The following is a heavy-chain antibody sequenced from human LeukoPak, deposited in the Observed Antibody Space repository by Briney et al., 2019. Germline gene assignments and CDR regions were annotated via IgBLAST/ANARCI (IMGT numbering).Heavy chain of an antibody. Sequence: GGSLRLSCAASGFSFSTYSMNWVRQAPGKGLEWISYISHSGSAEHYTDSVKGRFTISRDNGKNALYRQMNSLRAEDTAVYFCARDYVFAFDYWSQGTLVTVSS. CDR1: GFSFSTYS. CDR3: ARDYVFAFDY. D-gene: IGHD3-10*02. J-gene: IGHJ4*02. CDR2: ISHSGSAE. V-gene: IGHV3-48*01.